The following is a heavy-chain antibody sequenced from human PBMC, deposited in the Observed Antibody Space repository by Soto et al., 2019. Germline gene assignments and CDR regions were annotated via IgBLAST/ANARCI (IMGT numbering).Heavy chain of an antibody. D-gene: IGHD2-15*01. CDR3: ARQDRVVVEGRWFDP. V-gene: IGHV4-34*01. CDR1: GGSFSGYY. J-gene: IGHJ5*02. CDR2: INHSGGT. Sequence: SETLSLTCAVSGGSFSGYYWSWIRQSPGKGLEWIGDINHSGGTNYNPSLKSRVTISVDKSKNQFSLNLTSVTAADTAVYYCARQDRVVVEGRWFDPWGQGTLVTVSS.